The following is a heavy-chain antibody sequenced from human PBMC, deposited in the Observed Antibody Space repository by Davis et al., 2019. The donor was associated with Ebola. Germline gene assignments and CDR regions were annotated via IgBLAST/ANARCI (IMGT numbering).Heavy chain of an antibody. J-gene: IGHJ6*02. D-gene: IGHD5-12*01. CDR3: AREGWLRWTYYYYGMDV. Sequence: GGSLRLSCAASGFTFSRYWMSWVRQAPGKGLEWVANIKQDGSEKYYVDSVKGRFTISRDNAKNSLYLQMNSLRAEDTAVYYCAREGWLRWTYYYYGMDVWGQGTTVTVSS. V-gene: IGHV3-7*03. CDR1: GFTFSRYW. CDR2: IKQDGSEK.